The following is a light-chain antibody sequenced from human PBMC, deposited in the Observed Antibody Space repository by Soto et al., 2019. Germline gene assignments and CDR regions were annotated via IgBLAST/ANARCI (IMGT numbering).Light chain of an antibody. CDR2: GAS. CDR3: QQYGSTWT. J-gene: IGKJ1*01. CDR1: QSVSNSY. Sequence: EIVLTQSPGTLSSSPGQRATLSCRASQSVSNSYVAWYQLRPGQARRILIFGASTRAAGVRDRFSGSESGTDFTLTISRVEPEDFAIYYCQQYGSTWTFGQGTKWEI. V-gene: IGKV3-20*01.